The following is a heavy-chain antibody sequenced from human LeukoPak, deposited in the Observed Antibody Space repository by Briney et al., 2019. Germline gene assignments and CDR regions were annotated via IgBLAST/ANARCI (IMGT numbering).Heavy chain of an antibody. V-gene: IGHV3-23*01. CDR3: AKPYYYDNSGDSYTDTFDI. J-gene: IGHJ3*02. CDR2: TSGNGRST. D-gene: IGHD3-22*01. CDR1: GFTFSSYA. Sequence: GGSLRLSCAASGFTFSSYAMSWVRQAPGKGLEWVSTTSGNGRSTYYGDSVKGRFTISRDNSQNTLYLQMNSLRAEDTAVYYCAKPYYYDNSGDSYTDTFDIWGQGTMVTVSS.